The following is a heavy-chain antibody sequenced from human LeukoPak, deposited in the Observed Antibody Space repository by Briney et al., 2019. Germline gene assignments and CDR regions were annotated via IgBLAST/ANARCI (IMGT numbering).Heavy chain of an antibody. J-gene: IGHJ4*02. CDR1: GGSISSYY. V-gene: IGHV4-59*12. CDR2: VYYSGST. D-gene: IGHD6-13*01. CDR3: ARARIAGNFDY. Sequence: NPSETLSLTCTVSGGSISSYYWSWFRQPPGKGLEWIGNVYYSGSTNYNPSLKSRVTISVDTSKNQFSLKLSSVTAADTAVYYCARARIAGNFDYWGQGTLVTVSS.